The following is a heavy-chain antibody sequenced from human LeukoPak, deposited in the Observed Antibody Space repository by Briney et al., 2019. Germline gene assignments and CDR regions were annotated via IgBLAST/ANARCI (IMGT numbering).Heavy chain of an antibody. CDR1: GYTFTGYY. CDR2: INPNSGGT. D-gene: IGHD6-19*01. Sequence: ASVKVSCKASGYTFTGYYMHWVRQAPGQGLEWTGWINPNSGGTNYAQKFQGRVTMTRDRYISTAYMEVSRLRSGDTDVYYCARRPMAVAGGIDYWGQGTLVTVSS. J-gene: IGHJ4*02. V-gene: IGHV1-2*02. CDR3: ARRPMAVAGGIDY.